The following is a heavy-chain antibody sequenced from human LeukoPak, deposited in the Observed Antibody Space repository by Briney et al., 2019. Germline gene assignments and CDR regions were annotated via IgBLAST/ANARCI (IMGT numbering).Heavy chain of an antibody. CDR3: ARDQPYCSGGSCGTFDY. J-gene: IGHJ4*02. D-gene: IGHD2-15*01. V-gene: IGHV1-2*02. Sequence: ASVKVSCKASGYTFTGYYMHWVRQAPGQGLEWMGWINPNSGGTNYAQKFQGRVTMTRDTPISTAYMELSRLRSDDTAVYYCARDQPYCSGGSCGTFDYWGQGTLVTVSS. CDR1: GYTFTGYY. CDR2: INPNSGGT.